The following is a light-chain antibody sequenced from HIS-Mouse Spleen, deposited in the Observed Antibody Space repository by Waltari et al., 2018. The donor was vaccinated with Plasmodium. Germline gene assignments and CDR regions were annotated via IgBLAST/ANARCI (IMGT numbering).Light chain of an antibody. Sequence: QSAPTQPASVSGSPGQSITISCTGTSSDVGGYNYVSWYQQHPGKAPKLMIYDVSNRPLGVSNRFSGSKSGNTASLTISGLQAEDEADYYCSSYTSSSTLVFGGGTKLTVL. J-gene: IGLJ2*01. CDR3: SSYTSSSTLV. V-gene: IGLV2-14*03. CDR1: SSDVGGYNY. CDR2: DVS.